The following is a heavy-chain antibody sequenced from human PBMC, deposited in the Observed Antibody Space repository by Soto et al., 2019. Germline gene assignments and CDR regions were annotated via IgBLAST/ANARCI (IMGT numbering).Heavy chain of an antibody. CDR1: GGSISSSSYY. D-gene: IGHD4-4*01. CDR2: IYYSGST. CDR3: ARHDYSNSDTRNYYYYYYMDV. J-gene: IGHJ6*03. Sequence: SETLSLTCTVSGGSISSSSYYWGWIRQPPGKGLEWVGSIYYSGSTYYNPSLKSRVTISVDTSKNQFSLKLSSVTAADTAVYYCARHDYSNSDTRNYYYYYYMDVWGKGTTVTVSS. V-gene: IGHV4-39*01.